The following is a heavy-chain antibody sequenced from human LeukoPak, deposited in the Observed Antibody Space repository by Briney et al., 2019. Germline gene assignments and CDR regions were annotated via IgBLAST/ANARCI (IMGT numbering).Heavy chain of an antibody. Sequence: PGGSLRLSCAAPGFTFSSYAMSWVRQAPGKGLEWVSAISGSGGSTYYADSVKGRFTISRDNSKNTLYLQMSSLRAEDTAVYYCVKPVLPLPPYYFDYWGQGTLVTVSS. J-gene: IGHJ4*02. D-gene: IGHD2/OR15-2a*01. V-gene: IGHV3-23*01. CDR2: ISGSGGST. CDR3: VKPVLPLPPYYFDY. CDR1: GFTFSSYA.